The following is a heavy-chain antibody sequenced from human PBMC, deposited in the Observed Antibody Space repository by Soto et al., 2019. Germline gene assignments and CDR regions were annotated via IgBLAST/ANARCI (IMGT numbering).Heavy chain of an antibody. D-gene: IGHD6-19*01. J-gene: IGHJ4*02. CDR2: ISYTGTA. V-gene: IGHV4-59*07. CDR3: ATGGGWLQNSNLRGLYFDY. Sequence: SDTLSLTCIVSGGSIIGSYCSWIRQPPEKGLEWIASISYTGTATHNPSLKRQVSVSVDKTENQCSLKLTSGTSAERATDSCATGGGWLQNSNLRGLYFDYWGQGALVTVSS. CDR1: GGSIIGSY.